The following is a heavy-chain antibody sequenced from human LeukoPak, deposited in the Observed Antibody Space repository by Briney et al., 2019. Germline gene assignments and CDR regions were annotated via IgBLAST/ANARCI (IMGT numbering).Heavy chain of an antibody. CDR2: INTDGRIT. CDR3: ASRIGGRERDY. J-gene: IGHJ4*02. CDR1: GFTFSSYW. Sequence: GGSLRLSCAASGFTFSSYWMHWVRQAPGKGLVWVSRINTDGRITNYADSVKGRFTISRDNSKNTLYLQMNSLRAEDTAVYYCASRIGGRERDYWGQGTLVTVSS. D-gene: IGHD1-26*01. V-gene: IGHV3-74*01.